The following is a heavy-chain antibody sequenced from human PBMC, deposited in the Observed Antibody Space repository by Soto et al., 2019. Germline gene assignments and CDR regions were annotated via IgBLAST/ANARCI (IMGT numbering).Heavy chain of an antibody. CDR2: ISAYNRNT. Sequence: QVQLVQSGSEVKKPGASVKVSCKTSGYTFTDYGISWVRQAPGQGLEWVGWISAYNRNTKYTQKLQGRVTMTTDTFTSTAYMELRSLRSEDTAVYYCAKDHTYCDTPGTTDYWGQGTLVIVSS. V-gene: IGHV1-18*01. D-gene: IGHD2-21*01. CDR1: GYTFTDYG. J-gene: IGHJ4*02. CDR3: AKDHTYCDTPGTTDY.